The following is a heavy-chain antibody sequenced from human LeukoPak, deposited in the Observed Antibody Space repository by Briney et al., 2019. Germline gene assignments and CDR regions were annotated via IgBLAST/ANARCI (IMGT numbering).Heavy chain of an antibody. CDR1: GGSISTYY. D-gene: IGHD6-13*01. CDR2: IYHSGST. J-gene: IGHJ4*02. V-gene: IGHV4-59*08. CDR3: ATTPREYSSTWYYFDY. Sequence: SETLSLTCTVSGGSISTYYWSWIRQPPGKGLEWIGYIYHSGSTNYNPFLKSRVTMSVDTSKKQFSLNLSSVTAADTAVYYCATTPREYSSTWYYFDYWGQGILVTVSS.